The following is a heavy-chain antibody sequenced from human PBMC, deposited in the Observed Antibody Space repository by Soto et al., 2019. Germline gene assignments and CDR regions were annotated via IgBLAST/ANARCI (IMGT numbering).Heavy chain of an antibody. D-gene: IGHD3-22*01. CDR1: GGSISPYY. J-gene: IGHJ6*02. CDR3: ARDWHYYDSSGYPRVYGMDV. Sequence: PSETRSLTCTVSGGSISPYYWSWIRQPPGKGLEWIGYIYYSGNTEYNPSLKSRVTISVDTSKNQFSLKLSSVTAADTAVYYCARDWHYYDSSGYPRVYGMDVWGQGTTVTVSS. V-gene: IGHV4-59*01. CDR2: IYYSGNT.